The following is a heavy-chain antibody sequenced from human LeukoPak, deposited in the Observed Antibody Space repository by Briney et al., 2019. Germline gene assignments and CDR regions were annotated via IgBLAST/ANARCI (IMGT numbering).Heavy chain of an antibody. Sequence: SETLSLTCTVSGDSISSSGYYWGWIRQPPGKGLEWIGSIYYSGSTNYNPSLRSRVTISIDTSKNQFSLKLSSVTAADTAVYYCARDTPLPGRLRNVWGQGTTVTVSS. CDR3: ARDTPLPGRLRNV. V-gene: IGHV4-39*07. CDR1: GDSISSSGYY. D-gene: IGHD3-10*01. CDR2: IYYSGST. J-gene: IGHJ6*02.